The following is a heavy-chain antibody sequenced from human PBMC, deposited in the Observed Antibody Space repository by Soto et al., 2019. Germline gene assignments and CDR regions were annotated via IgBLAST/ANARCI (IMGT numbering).Heavy chain of an antibody. Sequence: QAQLVESGGGVVQPGESRRLSCVASGFTFRWFGMLWVRQAPGKGLEWVSAVSYDGTTKSYSDDVKGRFTISRDNSRNTVYLKLDNLRREDTAMYYCAKDDREAVAGAVHFYGMDVWGQGTSVTVSS. J-gene: IGHJ6*02. CDR3: AKDDREAVAGAVHFYGMDV. V-gene: IGHV3-30*18. CDR1: GFTFRWFG. D-gene: IGHD6-19*01. CDR2: VSYDGTTK.